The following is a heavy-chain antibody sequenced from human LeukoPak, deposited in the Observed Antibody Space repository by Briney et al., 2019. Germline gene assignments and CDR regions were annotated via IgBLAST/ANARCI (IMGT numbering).Heavy chain of an antibody. D-gene: IGHD1-26*01. CDR2: INHSGST. CDR3: ARVVGAKGWFDP. CDR1: GGSFSGYY. V-gene: IGHV4-34*01. J-gene: IGHJ5*02. Sequence: SETPSLTCAVYGGSFSGYYWSWIRQPPGKGLEWIGEINHSGSTNYNPSLKSRVTISVDTSKNQFSLKLSSVTAADTAVYYCARVVGAKGWFDPWGQGTLATVSS.